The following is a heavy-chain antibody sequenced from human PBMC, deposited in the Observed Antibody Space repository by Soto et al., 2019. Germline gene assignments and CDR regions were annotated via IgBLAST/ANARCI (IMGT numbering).Heavy chain of an antibody. CDR1: GYSFTSYW. CDR2: IYPGDSDT. V-gene: IGHV5-51*01. J-gene: IGHJ6*02. CDR3: ARQRVDLVVPYYHYVLDV. Sequence: PGESLKISCKGSGYSFTSYWIGWVRQMPGKGLEWMGIIYPGDSDTRYSPSFQGQVTISADKSISTAYLQWSSLKASDTAMYYCARQRVDLVVPYYHYVLDVCGQGTTVPVSS. D-gene: IGHD2-15*01.